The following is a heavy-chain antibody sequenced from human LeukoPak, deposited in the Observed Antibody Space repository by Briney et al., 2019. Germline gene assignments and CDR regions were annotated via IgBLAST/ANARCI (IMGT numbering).Heavy chain of an antibody. CDR3: ALDTAMAQGISDY. CDR1: GGTFSSYG. CDR2: IIPIFGTG. Sequence: SVKVSCKASGGTFSSYGISWVRQAPGQGIEWMGRIIPIFGTGNYAQKFQGRVTITTDESTSTDYMELSSLRSEDTAVYYCALDTAMAQGISDYWGQGTLVTVSS. D-gene: IGHD5-18*01. J-gene: IGHJ4*02. V-gene: IGHV1-69*05.